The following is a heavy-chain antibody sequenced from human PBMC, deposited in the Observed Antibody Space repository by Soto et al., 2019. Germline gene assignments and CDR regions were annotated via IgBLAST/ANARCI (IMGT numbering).Heavy chain of an antibody. V-gene: IGHV3-48*03. CDR1: GFTFSDYE. CDR3: ARVLGCSSTSCSPYFFDY. D-gene: IGHD2-2*01. J-gene: IGHJ4*02. CDR2: ISSSGTTI. Sequence: PGGSLRLSCAASGFTFSDYEMNWVRQAPGKGLEWISYISSSGTTIYYADSVKGRFTISRDNAKNSLYLQMNSLRADDTAVYYCARVLGCSSTSCSPYFFDYWGQGTLVTVSS.